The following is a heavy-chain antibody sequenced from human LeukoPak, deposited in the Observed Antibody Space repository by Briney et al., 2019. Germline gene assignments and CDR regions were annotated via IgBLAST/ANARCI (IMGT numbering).Heavy chain of an antibody. CDR3: AAFRQWLDILDY. CDR2: IYYSGTT. CDR1: GGSISNYY. Sequence: PTETLSLTCTVSGGSISNYYWSWIRQPPGKGLEWIGYIYYSGTTNYNPPLKSRVTISMDTSKNQFSLNLSSVTAADAAVYYCAAFRQWLDILDYWGQGALVTVSS. V-gene: IGHV4-59*08. D-gene: IGHD6-19*01. J-gene: IGHJ4*02.